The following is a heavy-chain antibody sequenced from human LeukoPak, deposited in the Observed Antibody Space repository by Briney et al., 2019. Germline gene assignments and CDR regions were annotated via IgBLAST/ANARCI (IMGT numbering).Heavy chain of an antibody. J-gene: IGHJ4*02. Sequence: SETLSLTCTVSGGSISSYYWSWIRQHPGKGLEWIGYIYYSGSTYYNPSLKSRVTISVDTSKNQFSLKLSSVTAADTAVYYCARERDIAVAGTRHFDYWGQGTLVTVSS. D-gene: IGHD6-19*01. CDR1: GGSISSYY. CDR2: IYYSGST. CDR3: ARERDIAVAGTRHFDY. V-gene: IGHV4-59*06.